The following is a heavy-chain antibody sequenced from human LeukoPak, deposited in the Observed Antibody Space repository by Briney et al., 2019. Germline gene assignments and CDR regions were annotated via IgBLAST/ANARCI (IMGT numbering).Heavy chain of an antibody. V-gene: IGHV1-2*02. CDR1: GYTFTGYY. CDR3: ARDMEWGWLRPGLDY. CDR2: ISPNSGGT. Sequence: GASVTVSCKASGYTFTGYYMHWVRQAPGQGLEWMGWISPNSGGTNYAQKFQGRVTMTRDTSISTAYMELSRLRSDDTAVYYCARDMEWGWLRPGLDYWGQGTLVTVSS. D-gene: IGHD5-12*01. J-gene: IGHJ4*02.